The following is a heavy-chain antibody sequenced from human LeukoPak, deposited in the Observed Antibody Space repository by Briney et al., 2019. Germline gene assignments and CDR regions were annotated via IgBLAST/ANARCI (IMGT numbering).Heavy chain of an antibody. D-gene: IGHD1-1*01. J-gene: IGHJ5*02. Sequence: GRSLRLSCAASGFAFSSYWMSWVRQAPGKGLEWVANIKQDGSEKYYVDSVKGRFTISRDNAESSLYLQMNSLGAEDTAVYYCARIGSASTNWFDPWGQGTLVTVSS. CDR1: GFAFSSYW. V-gene: IGHV3-7*03. CDR3: ARIGSASTNWFDP. CDR2: IKQDGSEK.